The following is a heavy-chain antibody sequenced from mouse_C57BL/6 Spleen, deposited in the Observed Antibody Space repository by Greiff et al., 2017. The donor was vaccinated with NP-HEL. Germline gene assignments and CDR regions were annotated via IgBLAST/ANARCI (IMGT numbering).Heavy chain of an antibody. CDR2: INPNDGTT. J-gene: IGHJ1*03. Sequence: VQLQQSGPELVKPGASVKISCKASGYSFTDYNMNWVKQSNGKSLEWIGVINPNDGTTSYNQKFKGKATLTVDQSSSTAYMQLNSLTSEDSAVYYCARGKLYVYDLYWYFDVWGTGTTVTVSS. CDR1: GYSFTDYN. D-gene: IGHD2-2*01. CDR3: ARGKLYVYDLYWYFDV. V-gene: IGHV1-39*01.